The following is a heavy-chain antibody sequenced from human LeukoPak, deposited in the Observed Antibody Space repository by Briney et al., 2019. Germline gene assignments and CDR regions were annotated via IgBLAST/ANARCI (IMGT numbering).Heavy chain of an antibody. Sequence: GGSLRLSCAASGLTFNKTAMSWVRQSPGKGLEWVSAIGVSTSSTYYADFAKGRFTISRDNSKNTVYLQMNNVSAEDTAVYYCAKESCSSRCNFDYWGQGTLVIVSS. CDR3: AKESCSSRCNFDY. D-gene: IGHD2-2*01. V-gene: IGHV3-23*01. CDR2: IGVSTSST. CDR1: GLTFNKTA. J-gene: IGHJ4*02.